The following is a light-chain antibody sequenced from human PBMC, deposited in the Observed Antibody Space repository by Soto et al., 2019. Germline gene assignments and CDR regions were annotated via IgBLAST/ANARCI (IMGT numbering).Light chain of an antibody. V-gene: IGKV3-20*01. CDR1: QSSSSY. Sequence: ETVLTQSPGTLSLSPGERATLSCRASQSSSSYLTWYQQRPGQAPRLLIYAASRRATGIPDRFSGSGSGTDFTLTISRLEPEVFAVYYCQQYSTSPTTFGQGTRLEIK. J-gene: IGKJ5*01. CDR2: AAS. CDR3: QQYSTSPTT.